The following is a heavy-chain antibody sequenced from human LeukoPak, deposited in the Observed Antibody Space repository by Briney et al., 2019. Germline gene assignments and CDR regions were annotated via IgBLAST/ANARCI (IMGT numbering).Heavy chain of an antibody. CDR3: ARWGSTSCYDY. D-gene: IGHD2-2*01. CDR2: ISTNGDST. J-gene: IGHJ4*02. CDR1: GFIFSTYW. V-gene: IGHV3-64*02. Sequence: PGGSLRLSCTASGFIFSTYWMHWVRQAPGKGLEYVSAISTNGDSTYYADSVKGRFTISRDNSKNTLFLQMGSLRADDMAVYYCARWGSTSCYDYWGQGTLVTVSS.